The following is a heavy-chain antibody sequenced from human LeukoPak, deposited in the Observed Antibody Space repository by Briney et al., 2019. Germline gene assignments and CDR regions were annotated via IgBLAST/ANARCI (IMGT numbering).Heavy chain of an antibody. CDR2: IRSKANNYAT. V-gene: IGHV3-73*01. D-gene: IGHD3-22*01. Sequence: GGSLRLSCAASGFTFSGSAMHWVRQASGKGLEWVGRIRSKANNYATAYAASVKGRFTISREDSKNTAYLQMNSLKTEDTAVYYCTRRNKDDSSGYYYDWGQGTLVTVSS. J-gene: IGHJ4*02. CDR3: TRRNKDDSSGYYYD. CDR1: GFTFSGSA.